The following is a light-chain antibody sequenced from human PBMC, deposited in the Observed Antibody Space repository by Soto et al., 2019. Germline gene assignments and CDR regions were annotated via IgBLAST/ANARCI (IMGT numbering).Light chain of an antibody. CDR2: TAS. CDR3: LQHHSFPRT. J-gene: IGKJ1*01. V-gene: IGKV1-17*01. CDR1: QSISSH. Sequence: DIRMTQSPSSLSASVGDTVTITCRASQSISSHLNWYQQKPGKAPNLLMYTASNLQSGVPSRFSGSGSGTEFILTISSLQPEDSATYYCLQHHSFPRTFGQGTKWIS.